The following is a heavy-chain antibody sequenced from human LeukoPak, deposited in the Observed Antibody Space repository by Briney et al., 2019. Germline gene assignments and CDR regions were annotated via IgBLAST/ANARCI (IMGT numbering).Heavy chain of an antibody. Sequence: SETLSLTCTVSGYSISSGYYWGWIRQPPGKGLEWIGSIYHSGSTNYNPSLKSRVTISVDTSKNQFSLKLSSVTAADTAVYYCARRAVRGVIGYWGQGTLVTVSS. D-gene: IGHD3-10*01. CDR2: IYHSGST. CDR3: ARRAVRGVIGY. V-gene: IGHV4-38-2*02. CDR1: GYSISSGYY. J-gene: IGHJ4*02.